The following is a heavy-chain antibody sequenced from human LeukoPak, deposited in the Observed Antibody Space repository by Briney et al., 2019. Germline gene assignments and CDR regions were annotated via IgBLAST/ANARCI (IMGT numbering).Heavy chain of an antibody. D-gene: IGHD4-17*01. CDR3: ARDLMTTVTKGDIDY. CDR1: GFTFSSYS. J-gene: IGHJ4*02. Sequence: GGSLRLSCAASGFTFSSYSMNWVRQAPGKGLEWVSSISSSSSYIYYADSVKGRFTISRDNAKNSLYLQINSLRAEDTAVYYCARDLMTTVTKGDIDYWGQGTLVTVSS. CDR2: ISSSSSYI. V-gene: IGHV3-21*01.